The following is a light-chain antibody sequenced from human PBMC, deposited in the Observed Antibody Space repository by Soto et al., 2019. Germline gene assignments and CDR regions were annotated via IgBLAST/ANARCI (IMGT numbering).Light chain of an antibody. Sequence: QSVLTQPPSASGTPGQRVTISCSGSYSNIGSNTVNWYQQFPGAAPKLLISTNNQRPSGVPDRFSGSKSGTSASLTITGLQSDDDAVYYCAAWDDSLNGRGVFGGGTQLTVL. CDR1: YSNIGSNT. CDR2: TNN. V-gene: IGLV1-44*01. CDR3: AAWDDSLNGRGV. J-gene: IGLJ3*02.